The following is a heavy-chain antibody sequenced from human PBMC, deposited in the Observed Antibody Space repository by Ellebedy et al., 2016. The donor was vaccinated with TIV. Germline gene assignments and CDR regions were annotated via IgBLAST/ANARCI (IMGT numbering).Heavy chain of an antibody. D-gene: IGHD1-26*01. V-gene: IGHV3-7*01. CDR3: ARGGAGFDSMNRELSFDS. CDR2: IKGDGSDK. J-gene: IGHJ4*02. CDR1: GFTFSNEW. Sequence: GESLKISXAASGFTFSNEWMIWVRQAPGKGLEWVANIKGDGSDKNYMESVRGRFTISRDNSKDTLYLQMNSLTTEDTAVYYCARGGAGFDSMNRELSFDSWGQGTLVIVSS.